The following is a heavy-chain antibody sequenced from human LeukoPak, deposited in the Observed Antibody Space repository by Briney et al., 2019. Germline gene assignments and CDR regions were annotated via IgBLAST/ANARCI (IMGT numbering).Heavy chain of an antibody. V-gene: IGHV3-53*04. J-gene: IGHJ4*02. Sequence: GGSLRLSCAVSGFTVSRQFMSWVRRVPGKGLEWVATIYSVGSTYYADSVRGRFTISRTNSNNTLDLEMNSLRPDDTAAYFCTRAVGHAGGFFDSWGQGVLITVSS. CDR3: TRAVGHAGGFFDS. CDR2: IYSVGST. CDR1: GFTVSRQF. D-gene: IGHD3-16*01.